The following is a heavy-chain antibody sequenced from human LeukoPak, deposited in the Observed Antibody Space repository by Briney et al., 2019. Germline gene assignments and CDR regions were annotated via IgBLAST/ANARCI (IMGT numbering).Heavy chain of an antibody. CDR2: IHHSGST. D-gene: IGHD3-10*01. CDR3: ARGGYYGSGNDFRFDP. J-gene: IGHJ5*02. Sequence: SETLSLTCTVSGYSISSGYYWGWIRQPPGRGLEWIGSIHHSGSTYYKPSLKSRVTISVDTSKNQFSLKLSSVTAADTAVYYCARGGYYGSGNDFRFDPWGQGTLVTVSS. CDR1: GYSISSGYY. V-gene: IGHV4-38-2*02.